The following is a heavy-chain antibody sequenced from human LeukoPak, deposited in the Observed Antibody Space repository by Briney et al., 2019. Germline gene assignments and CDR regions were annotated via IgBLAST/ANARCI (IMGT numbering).Heavy chain of an antibody. CDR3: ARRNVVVPATMARAFDI. CDR2: GSYSGST. D-gene: IGHD2-2*01. CDR1: GGSISSSSYY. Sequence: SETLSLTCTVSGGSISSSSYYWGWIRQPPGKGLEWIGSGSYSGSTYYNPSLKSRFTMSVDTSKNNFYLKLSSVTAADTAVYYCARRNVVVPATMARAFDIWGQGTMVTVSS. J-gene: IGHJ3*02. V-gene: IGHV4-39*02.